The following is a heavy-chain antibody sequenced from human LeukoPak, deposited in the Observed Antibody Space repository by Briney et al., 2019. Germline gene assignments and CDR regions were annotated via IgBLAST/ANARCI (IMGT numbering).Heavy chain of an antibody. Sequence: GASVKVSCKASGYTFTSYYMHWVRRAPGQGLEWMGIIDPSGGGTTYAQNFQGRVTMTRDTSTSTAYMELRSLRSDDTAVYYCARDSPLYYYDSSGYYFVYPAFDYWGQGTLVTVSS. V-gene: IGHV1-46*01. CDR2: IDPSGGGT. CDR1: GYTFTSYY. D-gene: IGHD3-22*01. J-gene: IGHJ4*02. CDR3: ARDSPLYYYDSSGYYFVYPAFDY.